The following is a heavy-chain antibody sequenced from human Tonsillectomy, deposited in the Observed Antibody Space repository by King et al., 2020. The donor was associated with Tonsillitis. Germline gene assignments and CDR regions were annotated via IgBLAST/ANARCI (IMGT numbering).Heavy chain of an antibody. Sequence: VQLVESGAEVKKPGESLKISCKGSGYRFNSYWIGWVRPMPGKGLEWMGIIYPEDSDIRFSPSFQGQVTISVDKSSSTAYLQWSSLKASDTAMYYGARQPPPGRSYDTCTGYRSPFDYWGQGTPVTVSS. D-gene: IGHD3/OR15-3a*01. CDR2: IYPEDSDI. CDR3: ARQPPPGRSYDTCTGYRSPFDY. J-gene: IGHJ4*02. CDR1: GYRFNSYW. V-gene: IGHV5-51*01.